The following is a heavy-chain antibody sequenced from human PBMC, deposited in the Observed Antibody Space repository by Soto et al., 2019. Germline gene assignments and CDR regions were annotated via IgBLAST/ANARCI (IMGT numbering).Heavy chain of an antibody. D-gene: IGHD3-10*01. V-gene: IGHV3-21*01. CDR2: ISSSSSYI. J-gene: IGHJ4*02. CDR1: GFTFSSYS. CDR3: ARDGRYGSGSSDY. Sequence: EVQLVESGGGLVKPGGSLRLSCAASGFTFSSYSMNWVRQAPGKGLEWVSSISSSSSYIYYADSVKGRFTISRDNXKNSLYLQMNSLRAEDTAVYYCARDGRYGSGSSDYWGQGTLVTVSS.